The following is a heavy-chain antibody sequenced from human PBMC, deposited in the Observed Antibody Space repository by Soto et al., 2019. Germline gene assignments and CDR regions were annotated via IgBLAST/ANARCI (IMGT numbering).Heavy chain of an antibody. V-gene: IGHV3-30-3*01. CDR1: GFTFSSYA. CDR3: ARDPRYSSSWYRHGMDV. D-gene: IGHD6-13*01. Sequence: ESGGGVVQPGRSLRLSCAASGFTFSSYAMHWVRQAPGKGLEWVAVISYDGSNKYYADSVKGRFTISRDNSKNTLYLQMNSLRAEDTAVYYCARDPRYSSSWYRHGMDVWGQGTTVTVSS. J-gene: IGHJ6*02. CDR2: ISYDGSNK.